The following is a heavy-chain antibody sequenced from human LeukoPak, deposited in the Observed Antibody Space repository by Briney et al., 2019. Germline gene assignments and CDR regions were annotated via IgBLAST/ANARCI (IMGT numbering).Heavy chain of an antibody. D-gene: IGHD3-22*01. CDR2: INPNSGGT. V-gene: IGHV1-2*02. CDR3: ARDDGLYYDSSGYYGSPFDY. CDR1: GYTFTGYY. Sequence: ASVKVSCKASGYTFTGYYIHWVRQAPGQGLEWMGWINPNSGGTNYAQKFQGRVIMTRDTSISTAYMELSRLRSDDTAVYYCARDDGLYYDSSGYYGSPFDYWGQGTLVTVSS. J-gene: IGHJ4*02.